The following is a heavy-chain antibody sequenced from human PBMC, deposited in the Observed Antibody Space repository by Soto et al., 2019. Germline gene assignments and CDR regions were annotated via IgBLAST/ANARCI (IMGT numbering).Heavy chain of an antibody. CDR1: GGSISSGNYY. CDR2: IPYRGST. Sequence: QVQLQESGPGLVKPSQTLSLTCTVSGGSISSGNYYWSWIRQPPGKGLEWIGFIPYRGSTYYSTSHKSRVTISVDTSKSQFSLNLSFVTAADTSVYYCATMGTPATGLYFFDYWGQGSLVTVSS. J-gene: IGHJ4*02. V-gene: IGHV4-30-4*01. D-gene: IGHD2-15*01. CDR3: ATMGTPATGLYFFDY.